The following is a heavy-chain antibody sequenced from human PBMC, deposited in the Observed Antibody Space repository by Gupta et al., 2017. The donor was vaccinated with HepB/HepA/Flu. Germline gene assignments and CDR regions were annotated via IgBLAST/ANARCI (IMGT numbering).Heavy chain of an antibody. CDR1: GGSFRSDY. Sequence: QVQLQESGPRLVKPSETLSLACTVSGGSFRSDYCKWIRQPPGKGLEWICYITYRGNTDYNPSLRSRVTISVDTSNNQFSLKLSSVTAADTAVYYCARDLYDSRGFYYFGSWGQGTLVTVS. J-gene: IGHJ4*02. CDR2: ITYRGNT. D-gene: IGHD3-22*01. V-gene: IGHV4-59*12. CDR3: ARDLYDSRGFYYFGS.